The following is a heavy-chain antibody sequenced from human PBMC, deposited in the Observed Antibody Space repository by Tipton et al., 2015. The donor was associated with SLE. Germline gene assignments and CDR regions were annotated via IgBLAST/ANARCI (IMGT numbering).Heavy chain of an antibody. CDR3: ARQLAAAGTVFDI. Sequence: TLSLTCTVSGGSISSHYWSWIRQPPGKGLEWIGYIYYSGSTNYNPSLKSRVTISVDTSKNQFSLKLSSVTAADTAVYYCARQLAAAGTVFDIWGQGTMVTVSS. V-gene: IGHV4-59*11. D-gene: IGHD6-13*01. J-gene: IGHJ3*02. CDR1: GGSISSHY. CDR2: IYYSGST.